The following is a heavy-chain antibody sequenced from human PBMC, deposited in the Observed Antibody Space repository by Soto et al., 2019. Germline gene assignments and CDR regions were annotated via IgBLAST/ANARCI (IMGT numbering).Heavy chain of an antibody. CDR2: ISGSGGST. D-gene: IGHD3-10*01. V-gene: IGHV3-23*01. J-gene: IGHJ4*02. CDR3: AKDPARYYGSGSI. Sequence: EVQLLESGGGLVQPGGSLEPSLEAPGSPFRANAMTGAPRPQGKGREWVSAISGSGGSTYYADSVKGRFTISRDNSKNTLYLQMNSLRAEDTAVYYCAKDPARYYGSGSIWGQGTLVTVSS. CDR1: GSPFRANA.